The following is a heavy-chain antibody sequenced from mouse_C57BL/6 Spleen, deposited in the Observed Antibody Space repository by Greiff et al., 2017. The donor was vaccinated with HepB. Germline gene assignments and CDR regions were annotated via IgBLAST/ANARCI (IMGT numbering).Heavy chain of an antibody. V-gene: IGHV1-80*01. J-gene: IGHJ2*01. CDR3: ARSGITTVVDLDY. Sequence: VKLMESGAELVKPGASVKISCKASGYAFSSYWMNWVKQRPGKGLEWIGQIYPGDGDTNYNGKFKGKATLTADKSSSTAYMQLSSLTSEDSAVYFCARSGITTVVDLDYWGQGTTLTVSS. CDR1: GYAFSSYW. CDR2: IYPGDGDT. D-gene: IGHD1-1*01.